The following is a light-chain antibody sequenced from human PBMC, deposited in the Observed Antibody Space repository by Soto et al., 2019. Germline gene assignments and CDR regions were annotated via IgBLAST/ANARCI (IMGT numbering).Light chain of an antibody. CDR2: DVT. J-gene: IGLJ1*01. Sequence: QSALTQPASVSGSPGQSITFSCTGTSSDVGGYNYVSWYQQHPGKPPKLMIYDVTNRPSGVSDRFSGSKSGNTASLTISGLQAEDEADYYCCSYTSGSTYVFGTGTKVTVL. CDR1: SSDVGGYNY. V-gene: IGLV2-14*03. CDR3: CSYTSGSTYV.